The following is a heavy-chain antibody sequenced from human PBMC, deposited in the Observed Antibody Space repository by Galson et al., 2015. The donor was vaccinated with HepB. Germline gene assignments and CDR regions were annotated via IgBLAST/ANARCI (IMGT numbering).Heavy chain of an antibody. V-gene: IGHV1-18*01. CDR3: ARDWGGTGYCSSTSCYKRVYYFDY. J-gene: IGHJ4*02. CDR1: GYTFTSYG. Sequence: SVKVSCKASGYTFTSYGISWVRQAPGQGLEWMGWISAYNGNTNYAQKLQGRVTMTTDTSTSTAYMELRSLRSDDTAVYYCARDWGGTGYCSSTSCYKRVYYFDYWGQGTLVAVSS. CDR2: ISAYNGNT. D-gene: IGHD2-2*03.